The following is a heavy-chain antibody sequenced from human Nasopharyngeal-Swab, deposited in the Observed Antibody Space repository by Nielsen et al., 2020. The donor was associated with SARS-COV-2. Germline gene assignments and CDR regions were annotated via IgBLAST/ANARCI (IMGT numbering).Heavy chain of an antibody. J-gene: IGHJ4*02. V-gene: IGHV5-51*01. CDR1: AHTFTTFW. D-gene: IGHD2-8*01. CDR3: AQTSVDANYFDK. CDR2: IFPGDSDT. Sequence: GESLKISCKGSAHTFTTFWLTWVRQMPGKGLEWMGIIFPGDSDTSYSPSFQGQVTISVDKSISTAYPQWTSLKASDTALYFCAQTSVDANYFDKWGQGTLVTVSS.